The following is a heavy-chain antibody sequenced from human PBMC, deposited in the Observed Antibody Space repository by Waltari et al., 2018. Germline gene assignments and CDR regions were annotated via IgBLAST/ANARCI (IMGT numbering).Heavy chain of an antibody. V-gene: IGHV3-21*04. D-gene: IGHD2-21*01. Sequence: EVQLVESGGGLVKPGGSLRLSCAASGFTFSSYSMNWVRQAPGKGLEWVSSISSSSSYIYYADSVKGRFTISRDNSKNTMYLQMNSLRAEDTAVYYCAKDSSILWCSTTDYWGQGTLVTVSS. CDR3: AKDSSILWCSTTDY. CDR1: GFTFSSYS. CDR2: ISSSSSYI. J-gene: IGHJ4*02.